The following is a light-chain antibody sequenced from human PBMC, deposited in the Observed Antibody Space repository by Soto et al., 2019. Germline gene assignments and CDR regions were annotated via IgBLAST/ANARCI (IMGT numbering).Light chain of an antibody. J-gene: IGLJ2*01. V-gene: IGLV2-23*01. CDR1: SSDVGSYNL. CDR3: SSYAGAVV. CDR2: EGN. Sequence: QSALTQPASVSGSPGQSITISCTGTSSDVGSYNLVSWYQHLPGKAPKLIIYEGNNRPSGISNRFSGSKSGNTASLTISGVQAEDEADYYCSSYAGAVVFGGGTKLTVL.